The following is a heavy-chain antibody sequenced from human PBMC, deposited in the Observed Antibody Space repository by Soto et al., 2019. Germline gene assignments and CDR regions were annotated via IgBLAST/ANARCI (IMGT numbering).Heavy chain of an antibody. Sequence: QITLKESGPTLVKPTQTLTLTCTFSGFSLSTSGVGVGWIRQPPGKSLEWLALIYWDDDKRYSPSLKSRLTITKDTSKNQVVLTMTTMDPVDTATYYCAHRLGGIGVAGTFDYWGQGTLVTVSS. V-gene: IGHV2-5*02. CDR1: GFSLSTSGVG. CDR2: IYWDDDK. D-gene: IGHD6-19*01. J-gene: IGHJ4*02. CDR3: AHRLGGIGVAGTFDY.